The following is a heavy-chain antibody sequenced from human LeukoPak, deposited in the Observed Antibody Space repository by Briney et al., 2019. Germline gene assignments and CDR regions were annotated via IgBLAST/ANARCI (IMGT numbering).Heavy chain of an antibody. J-gene: IGHJ5*02. V-gene: IGHV1-3*01. CDR2: INAGNGNT. CDR1: GYTFASYT. CDR3: ARGDSRSWYAGDWFDP. D-gene: IGHD6-13*01. Sequence: ASVKVSCKASGYTFASYTIHWVRQAPGQRLEWMGWINAGNGNTKYSQKFQGRVTITRDTSASTAYMELNSLRSEDTAVYYCARGDSRSWYAGDWFDPWGQGTLVTASS.